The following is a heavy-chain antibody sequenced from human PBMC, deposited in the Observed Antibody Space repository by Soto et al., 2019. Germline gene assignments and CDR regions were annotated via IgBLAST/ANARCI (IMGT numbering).Heavy chain of an antibody. D-gene: IGHD4-17*01. CDR1: GGSIRSYY. J-gene: IGHJ4*02. V-gene: IGHV4-59*12. CDR3: AREMTRVITFDY. Sequence: PSETLSLTCTVSGGSIRSYYWSWIRQPPGKGLEWIGYIYYSGSTNYNPSLKSRVTISVDTSKNQFSLKLSSVTAADTAVYYCAREMTRVITFDYGGQEPRFTVPS. CDR2: IYYSGST.